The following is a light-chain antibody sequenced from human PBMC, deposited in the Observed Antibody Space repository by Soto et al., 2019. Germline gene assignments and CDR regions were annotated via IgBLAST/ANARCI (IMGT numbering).Light chain of an antibody. V-gene: IGKV1-9*01. CDR3: QQLNNYVLT. CDR2: GIS. Sequence: DIQLTQSPSFLSASVGDRVTITCRASQGISSYLTWYQQKPGKAPKLLIYGISTLQSGDPSRLSGSGSGTEFTLTISSLQPEDLATYYCQQLNNYVLTFGGGTKVDIK. CDR1: QGISSY. J-gene: IGKJ4*01.